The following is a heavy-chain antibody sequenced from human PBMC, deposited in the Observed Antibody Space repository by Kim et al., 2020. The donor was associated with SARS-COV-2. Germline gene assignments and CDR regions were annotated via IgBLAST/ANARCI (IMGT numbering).Heavy chain of an antibody. CDR2: IYYSGST. D-gene: IGHD3-9*01. V-gene: IGHV4-39*01. CDR3: ASLPISSYDILTGQNNFDY. CDR1: GGSISSSSYY. J-gene: IGHJ4*02. Sequence: SETLSLTCTVSGGSISSSSYYWGWIRQPPGKGLEWIVSIYYSGSTYYNPSLKSRVTISVDTSKNQFSLKLSSVTAADTAVYYCASLPISSYDILTGQNNFDYWGQGTLVTVSS.